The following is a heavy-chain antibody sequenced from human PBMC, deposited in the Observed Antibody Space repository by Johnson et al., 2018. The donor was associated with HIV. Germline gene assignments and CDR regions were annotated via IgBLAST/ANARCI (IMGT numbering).Heavy chain of an antibody. CDR1: EFSLSNYA. Sequence: QVQLVESGGGVVQPGRSLRIYCAVSEFSLSNYAMHWVRLAPGKGLQWMAVISYDAGKKYYADSVRGRFTISRDISKNTLYLQINSLRPEDTAVYYCGGLPSGYSRVDLDIWGQGTMVTVSS. CDR3: GGLPSGYSRVDLDI. CDR2: ISYDAGKK. J-gene: IGHJ3*02. D-gene: IGHD5-18*01. V-gene: IGHV3-30*04.